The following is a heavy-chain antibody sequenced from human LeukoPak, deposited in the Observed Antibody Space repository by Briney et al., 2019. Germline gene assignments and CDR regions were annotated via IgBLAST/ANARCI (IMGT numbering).Heavy chain of an antibody. CDR2: IYHSGST. Sequence: KPSETLSLTCTVSGYSISSGYYWGWIRQPPGKGLEWIGSIYHSGSTYYNPSLKSRVTISVDTSKNQFSLKLSSVTAADTAVYYCARGLSFWSGGGGPDYWGQGTLVTVSS. CDR1: GYSISSGYY. CDR3: ARGLSFWSGGGGPDY. J-gene: IGHJ4*02. D-gene: IGHD3-3*01. V-gene: IGHV4-38-2*02.